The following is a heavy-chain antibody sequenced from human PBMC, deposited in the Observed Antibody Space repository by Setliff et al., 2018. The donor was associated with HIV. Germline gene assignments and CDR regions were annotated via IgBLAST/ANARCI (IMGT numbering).Heavy chain of an antibody. V-gene: IGHV3-7*03. CDR3: ARVLLRTNPLYGVASNWFDP. J-gene: IGHJ5*02. CDR2: ISPDGNRN. CDR1: GFTFSDFW. Sequence: PGGSLRLSCAASGFTFSDFWMHWVRQAPGKGLEWVASISPDGNRNHCVGSVKGRFTASRDNAKSSLFLQMSGLRPEDTAVYYCARVLLRTNPLYGVASNWFDPWGQGTLVTVSS. D-gene: IGHD2-8*01.